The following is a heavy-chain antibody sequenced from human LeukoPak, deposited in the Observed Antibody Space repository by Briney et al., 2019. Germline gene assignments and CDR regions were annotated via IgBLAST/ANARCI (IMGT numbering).Heavy chain of an antibody. J-gene: IGHJ4*02. D-gene: IGHD7-27*01. Sequence: SETLSLTCTVSGGPTGSSSSYWDWIRQPQRRGLEWIGGIYYSGSTYYNPSLKSRVTISVDTSKNQFSLKLSSMTAADTAVYYCARRGAQWGKFDYWGQGILVTISS. CDR2: IYYSGST. V-gene: IGHV4-39*01. CDR3: ARRGAQWGKFDY. CDR1: GGPTGSSSSY.